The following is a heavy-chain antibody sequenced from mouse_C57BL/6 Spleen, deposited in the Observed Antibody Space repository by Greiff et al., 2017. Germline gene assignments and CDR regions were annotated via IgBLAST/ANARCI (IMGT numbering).Heavy chain of an antibody. CDR3: ARSITTVVATDYFDY. Sequence: QVQLKESGAELVKPGASVKISCKASGYAFSSYWMNWVKQRPGKGLEWIGQIYPGDGDTNYNGKFKGKATLTADKSSSTAYMQLSSLTSEDSAVYFCARSITTVVATDYFDYWGQGTTRTVSS. V-gene: IGHV1-80*01. D-gene: IGHD1-1*01. J-gene: IGHJ2*01. CDR2: IYPGDGDT. CDR1: GYAFSSYW.